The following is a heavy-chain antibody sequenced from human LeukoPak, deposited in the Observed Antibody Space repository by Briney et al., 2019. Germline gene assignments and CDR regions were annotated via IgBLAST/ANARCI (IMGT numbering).Heavy chain of an antibody. J-gene: IGHJ3*02. CDR2: IASDGSHT. D-gene: IGHD2-21*02. CDR3: ARERQDTVIHSGAFDI. Sequence: PGRSLRLSCAASGFTFSNYFMHWVRQAPGKGLEWVADIASDGSHTFYVESVKGRFTISRDNSKNTLYLQMNSLGPEDTAVYFCARERQDTVIHSGAFDIWGQGTVVTVSS. V-gene: IGHV3-30-3*01. CDR1: GFTFSNYF.